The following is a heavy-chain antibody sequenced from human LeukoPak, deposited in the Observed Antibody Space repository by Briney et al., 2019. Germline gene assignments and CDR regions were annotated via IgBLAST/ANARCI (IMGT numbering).Heavy chain of an antibody. D-gene: IGHD6-19*01. Sequence: PGGSLRLSCAASGFTFSSYAMSWVRQAPGKGLEWVSTISGSGGSTYYADSVKGRFTISRDNSKNTLFLQMNSLRAEDAAVYYCAKDGYSSGNGMDVWGQGTTVTVSS. CDR3: AKDGYSSGNGMDV. J-gene: IGHJ6*02. CDR1: GFTFSSYA. CDR2: ISGSGGST. V-gene: IGHV3-23*01.